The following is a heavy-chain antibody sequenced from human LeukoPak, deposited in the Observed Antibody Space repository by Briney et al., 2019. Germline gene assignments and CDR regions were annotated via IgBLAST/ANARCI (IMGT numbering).Heavy chain of an antibody. D-gene: IGHD5-24*01. CDR2: INGDGSDT. V-gene: IGHV3-74*03. J-gene: IGHJ4*02. CDR3: IKGGGWLSRE. Sequence: GGSLRLSCVGSGFTFSGSWMHWVRQAPGKGLVWVSCINGDGSDTPYADSVKGRFTISRDNAKNTVYLQMNSLRADDTAVYYCIKGGGWLSREWGQGTRVTVSS. CDR1: GFTFSGSW.